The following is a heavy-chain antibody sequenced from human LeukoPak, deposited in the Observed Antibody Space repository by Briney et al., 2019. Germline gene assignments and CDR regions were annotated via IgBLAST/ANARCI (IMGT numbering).Heavy chain of an antibody. D-gene: IGHD6-13*01. CDR3: ARGDKQLVFNRNKGGFDP. V-gene: IGHV3-30*03. CDR1: GFTFSSYG. J-gene: IGHJ5*02. Sequence: GGSLRLSCAASGFTFSSYGMHWVRQAPGKGLEWVAVISYDGSNKYYADSVKGRFTISRDNSKNTLCLQMNSLRAEDTALYYCARGDKQLVFNRNKGGFDPWGQGILVTVSS. CDR2: ISYDGSNK.